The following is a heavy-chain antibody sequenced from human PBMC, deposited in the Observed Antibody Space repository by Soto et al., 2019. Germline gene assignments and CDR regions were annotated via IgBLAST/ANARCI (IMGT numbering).Heavy chain of an antibody. CDR3: ARGSHCSGGSCDYYYYYGMDV. Sequence: ASVKVSCKASGGTFSSYAISWVRQASGQGLEWMGGIIPIFGTANYAQRFQGRVTTTADESTSTAYMELSSLRSEDTAVYYCARGSHCSGGSCDYYYYYGMDVWGQGTTVTVSS. CDR1: GGTFSSYA. D-gene: IGHD2-15*01. V-gene: IGHV1-69*13. CDR2: IIPIFGTA. J-gene: IGHJ6*02.